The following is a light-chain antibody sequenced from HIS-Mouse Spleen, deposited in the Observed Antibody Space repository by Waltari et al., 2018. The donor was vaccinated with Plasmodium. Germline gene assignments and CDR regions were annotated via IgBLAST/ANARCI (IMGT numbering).Light chain of an antibody. Sequence: IQMTKSPSSLSASVGDRVTNPCRASQSISSYLNWYQQKPGKAPKLLIYAASSLQSGVPSRFSGSGSGTDFTLTISSLQPEDFATYYCQQSYSTPFTFGPGTKVDIK. CDR1: QSISSY. V-gene: IGKV1-39*01. CDR2: AAS. J-gene: IGKJ3*01. CDR3: QQSYSTPFT.